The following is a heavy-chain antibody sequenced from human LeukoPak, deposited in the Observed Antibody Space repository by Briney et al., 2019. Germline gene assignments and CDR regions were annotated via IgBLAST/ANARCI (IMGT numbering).Heavy chain of an antibody. Sequence: GGSLRLSCAASGFTFSSYGMHWVRQAPGKGLEWVAVISYDGSNKYYADSVKGRFTISRDNSRNTLYLQMNSLRAEDTAVYYCAKDRSSSFDYWGQGTLVTVSS. CDR2: ISYDGSNK. V-gene: IGHV3-30*18. J-gene: IGHJ4*02. D-gene: IGHD3-16*02. CDR3: AKDRSSSFDY. CDR1: GFTFSSYG.